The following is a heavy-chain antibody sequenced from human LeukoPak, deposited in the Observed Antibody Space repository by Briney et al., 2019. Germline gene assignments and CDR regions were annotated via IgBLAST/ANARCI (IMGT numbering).Heavy chain of an antibody. CDR3: GRDAAFYYYGMDV. V-gene: IGHV3-33*08. Sequence: GGSLRLSCAASGFTFSSYAMHWVRQAPGKGLEWVAVIWYDGTNEYYADSVKGRFTISRDNSKNTLHLQMNSLRAEDTAVYHCGRDAAFYYYGMDVWGQGTTVTVSS. CDR2: IWYDGTNE. CDR1: GFTFSSYA. D-gene: IGHD6-25*01. J-gene: IGHJ6*02.